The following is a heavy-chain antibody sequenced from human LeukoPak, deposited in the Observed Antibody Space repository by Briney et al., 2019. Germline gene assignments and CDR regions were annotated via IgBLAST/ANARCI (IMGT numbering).Heavy chain of an antibody. CDR1: GYTFIDYY. J-gene: IGHJ4*02. D-gene: IGHD3-16*01. CDR2: INPTTGDT. V-gene: IGHV1-2*06. Sequence: ASVKVSCKASGYTFIDYYIHWVRQDPGQGLEWMGRINPTTGDTDYAQKFQGKVSMTRDTSISTAYMDVSRLRSDDTAVYYCATLGEDNSDTPFDYWGQGTLVTVSS. CDR3: ATLGEDNSDTPFDY.